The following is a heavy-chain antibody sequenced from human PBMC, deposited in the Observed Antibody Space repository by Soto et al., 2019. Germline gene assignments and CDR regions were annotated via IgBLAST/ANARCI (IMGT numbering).Heavy chain of an antibody. CDR1: GYSFTSYW. D-gene: IGHD2-2*01. Sequence: PGESLKISCKGSGYSFTSYWIGWVRQMPGKGLEWMGIIYPGDSDTRYSPSFQGQVTISAGKSISTAYLQWSSLKASDTAMYYCASSRTGYCSSTSCPDSNYYYYGMDVWGQGTTVTVSS. V-gene: IGHV5-51*01. CDR2: IYPGDSDT. CDR3: ASSRTGYCSSTSCPDSNYYYYGMDV. J-gene: IGHJ6*02.